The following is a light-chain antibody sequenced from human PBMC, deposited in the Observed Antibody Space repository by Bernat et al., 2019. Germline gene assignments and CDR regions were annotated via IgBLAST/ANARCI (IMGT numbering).Light chain of an antibody. V-gene: IGKV2-28*01. CDR1: QSLLHTNGRNF. J-gene: IGKJ4*01. Sequence: EIVLTQSPLSLPVTPGEPASISCRSSQSLLHTNGRNFLDWYLQRPGQSPQLLIYLGSHRASGVPDRFSGSGSGTDFSLKISRVEAEDVGFYYCMQAIKTPLTFGGGTKVDLK. CDR2: LGS. CDR3: MQAIKTPLT.